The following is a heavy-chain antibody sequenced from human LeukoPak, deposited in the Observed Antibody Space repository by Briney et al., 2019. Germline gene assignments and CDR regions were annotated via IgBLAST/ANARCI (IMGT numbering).Heavy chain of an antibody. CDR2: IYYSGST. CDR3: ARGGYYGSGNDFRFDP. J-gene: IGHJ5*02. D-gene: IGHD3-10*01. Sequence: PSETLSLTCTVSGGSITGSSYYWGWIRQPPGKGLEWIASIYYSGSTYYNPSLKSRVTISVDTSKNQFSLKLSSVTAADTAIYYCARGGYYGSGNDFRFDPWGQGTLVTVSS. V-gene: IGHV4-39*07. CDR1: GGSITGSSYY.